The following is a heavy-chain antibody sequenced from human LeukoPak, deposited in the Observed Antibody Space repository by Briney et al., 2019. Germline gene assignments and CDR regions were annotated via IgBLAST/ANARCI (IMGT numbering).Heavy chain of an antibody. CDR2: ISAYNGNT. Sequence: GASVKVSCKASGYTFTGYYMHWVRQAPGQGLEWMGWISAYNGNTNYAQKLQGRVTMTTDTSTSTAYMELRSLRSDDTAVYYCARDRIAVAGPTPGAVDYWGQGTLVTVSS. CDR3: ARDRIAVAGPTPGAVDY. D-gene: IGHD6-19*01. J-gene: IGHJ4*02. V-gene: IGHV1-18*04. CDR1: GYTFTGYY.